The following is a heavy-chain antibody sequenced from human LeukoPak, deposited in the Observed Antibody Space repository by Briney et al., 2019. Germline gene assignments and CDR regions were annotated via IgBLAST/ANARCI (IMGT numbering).Heavy chain of an antibody. Sequence: ASVTVSCTASGYTFTSYYMHWVRQAPGQGLEWMGIINPSGGSTSYAHKFQGRVTMTRDMSTSTVYMELSSLRSEDTAVYYCARDENWFDPWGQGTLVTVSS. J-gene: IGHJ5*02. CDR3: ARDENWFDP. V-gene: IGHV1-46*01. CDR1: GYTFTSYY. CDR2: INPSGGST.